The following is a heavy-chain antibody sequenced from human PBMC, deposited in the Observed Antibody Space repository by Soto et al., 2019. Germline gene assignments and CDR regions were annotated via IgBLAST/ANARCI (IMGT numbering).Heavy chain of an antibody. D-gene: IGHD3-9*01. CDR1: GDSISSSSYY. CDR2: IYYSGTT. CDR3: AKTGPYDILTYWYFDL. V-gene: IGHV4-39*01. Sequence: SETLSLTCIVSGDSISSSSYYWVWIRQPPGKGLEWIGSIYYSGTTYYNPSLESRVSISIDTSKNQFSLKVSSLTAADTAVYYCAKTGPYDILTYWYFDLWGRGTLVTVSS. J-gene: IGHJ2*01.